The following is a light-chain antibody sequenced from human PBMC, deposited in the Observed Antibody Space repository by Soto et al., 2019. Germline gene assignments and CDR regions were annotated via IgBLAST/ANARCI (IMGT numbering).Light chain of an antibody. J-gene: IGLJ3*02. CDR3: QSYDSSNMV. Sequence: NFMLTQPHSVSESPGKTVTISCTGSSGSIASNYVQWYQQRPGSAPTTVIYEDNQRPSGVPDRFSGSIDSFSNSASLTISGLKTEDEADYYCQSYDSSNMVFGGGTKVTVL. V-gene: IGLV6-57*02. CDR1: SGSIASNY. CDR2: EDN.